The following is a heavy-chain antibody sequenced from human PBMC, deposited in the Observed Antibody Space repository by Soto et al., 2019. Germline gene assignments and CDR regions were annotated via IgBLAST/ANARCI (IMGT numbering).Heavy chain of an antibody. CDR3: ASNGYSIGWYGKHGLY. CDR1: GFTVSSNY. J-gene: IGHJ4*02. CDR2: IYSGGST. D-gene: IGHD6-19*01. V-gene: IGHV3-53*01. Sequence: PGGSLRLSCAASGFTVSSNYMSWVRQAPGKGLEWVSVIYSGGSTYYADSVKGRFTISRDNSKNTLYLQMNSLRAEDTAVYYCASNGYSIGWYGKHGLYWGQGTLVTVSS.